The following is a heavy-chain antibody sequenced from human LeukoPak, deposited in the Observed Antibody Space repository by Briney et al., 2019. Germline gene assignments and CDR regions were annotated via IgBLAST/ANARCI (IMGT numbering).Heavy chain of an antibody. V-gene: IGHV4-59*01. CDR1: GGSISSYY. J-gene: IGHJ5*02. CDR2: IYYSGST. CDR3: ARARTGLGNWNYLGFDP. Sequence: PSETLSLTCTVSGGSISSYYWSWIRQPPGKGLEWIGYIYYSGSTNYNPSLKSRVTISVDTSKNQFSLKLSSVTAADTAVYYCARARTGLGNWNYLGFDPWGQGTLVTVSS. D-gene: IGHD1-7*01.